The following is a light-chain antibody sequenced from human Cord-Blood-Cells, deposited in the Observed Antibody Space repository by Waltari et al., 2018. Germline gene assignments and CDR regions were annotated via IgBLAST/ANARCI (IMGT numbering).Light chain of an antibody. CDR3: QSYDSSLSGVV. CDR2: GNS. CDR1: SSHIGAGYD. J-gene: IGLJ2*01. V-gene: IGLV1-40*01. Sequence: QSVLTQPPSVSGAPGQRVTISCTGSSSHIGAGYDVPWYQQLPGTSPKLLIYGNSNRPSGVPDLFSCSKSGTSASLAITGLQAEDEADYYCQSYDSSLSGVVFGGGTKLTVL.